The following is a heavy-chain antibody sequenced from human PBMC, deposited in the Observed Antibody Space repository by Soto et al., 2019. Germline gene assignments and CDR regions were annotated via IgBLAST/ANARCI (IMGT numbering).Heavy chain of an antibody. D-gene: IGHD3-22*01. CDR2: INAGNGNT. CDR3: ARDWEYYYDSSGYPPNYYYYYGMDV. J-gene: IGHJ6*02. V-gene: IGHV1-3*01. Sequence: GASVKVSCKASGYTFTSYAMHWVRQAPGQRLEWMGWINAGNGNTKYSQKFQGRVTITADKSTSTAYMELSSLRSEDTAVYYCARDWEYYYDSSGYPPNYYYYYGMDVWGQGTTVTVSS. CDR1: GYTFTSYA.